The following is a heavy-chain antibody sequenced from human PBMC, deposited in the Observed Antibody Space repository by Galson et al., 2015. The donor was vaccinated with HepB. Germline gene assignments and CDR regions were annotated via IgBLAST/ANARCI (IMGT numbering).Heavy chain of an antibody. J-gene: IGHJ3*02. CDR3: ARHHGAFDI. CDR2: TNTNTGKP. V-gene: IGHV7-4-1*02. Sequence: SVKVSCKASRYIFTDYAMNWVRQAPGQGLEWMGWTNTNTGKPTYAQGFTGRFVFSLDTSVSTAYLQITSLKAEDTAVYYCARHHGAFDIWGQGTMVTVSS. CDR1: RYIFTDYA.